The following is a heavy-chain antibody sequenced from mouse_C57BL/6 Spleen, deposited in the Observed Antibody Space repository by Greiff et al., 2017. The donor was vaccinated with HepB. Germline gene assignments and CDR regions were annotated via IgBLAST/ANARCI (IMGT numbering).Heavy chain of an antibody. J-gene: IGHJ1*03. Sequence: VQLQESGPGLVKPSQSLSLTCSVTGYSITSGYYWNWIRQFPGNKLEWMGYISYDGSNNYNPSLKNRISITRDTSKNQFFLKLNSVTTEDTATYYCARDFTTVVAHWYFDVWGTGTTVTVSS. CDR3: ARDFTTVVAHWYFDV. CDR2: ISYDGSN. V-gene: IGHV3-6*01. CDR1: GYSITSGYY. D-gene: IGHD1-1*01.